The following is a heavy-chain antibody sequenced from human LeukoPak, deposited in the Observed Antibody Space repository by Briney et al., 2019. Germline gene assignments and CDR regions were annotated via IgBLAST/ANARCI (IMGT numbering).Heavy chain of an antibody. CDR3: ARGNYYDILTGYQRPVSASDI. J-gene: IGHJ3*02. CDR2: INTNTGNP. V-gene: IGHV7-4-1*02. D-gene: IGHD3-9*01. Sequence: ASVKVSCKASGYTFTSYAMNWVRQAPGQGLEWMGWINTNTGNPTYAQGFTGRFVFSLDTSVSTAYLQISSLKAEDTAVYYCARGNYYDILTGYQRPVSASDIWGQGTMVTVSS. CDR1: GYTFTSYA.